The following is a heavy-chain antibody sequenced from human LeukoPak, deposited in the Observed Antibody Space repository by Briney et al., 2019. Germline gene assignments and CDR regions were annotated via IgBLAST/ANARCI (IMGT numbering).Heavy chain of an antibody. CDR1: GFTFTNYA. Sequence: RTGGSLRLSCAASGFTFTNYAMTWVRQAPGKGLEWVSAISGSGGSTYYADSVKGRFTISRDNSKNTLYLQMNSPRAEDTAVYYCAKSGHIAAAGTRGNFDYWGQGTLVTVSS. CDR3: AKSGHIAAAGTRGNFDY. D-gene: IGHD6-13*01. J-gene: IGHJ4*02. CDR2: ISGSGGST. V-gene: IGHV3-23*01.